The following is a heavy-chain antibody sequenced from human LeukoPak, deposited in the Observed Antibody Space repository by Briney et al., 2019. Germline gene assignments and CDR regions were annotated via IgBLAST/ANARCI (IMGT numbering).Heavy chain of an antibody. CDR1: GFTFSSYG. J-gene: IGHJ4*02. Sequence: PGGSLRLSCAASGFTFSSYGMHWVRQAPGKGLEWVAVIWYDGSNKYYADSVKGRFTISRDNSKNTLYLQMNSLRAEDTAVYYCARDGICSSTSCFFDYWGQGTLVTVSS. D-gene: IGHD2-2*01. CDR2: IWYDGSNK. V-gene: IGHV3-33*01. CDR3: ARDGICSSTSCFFDY.